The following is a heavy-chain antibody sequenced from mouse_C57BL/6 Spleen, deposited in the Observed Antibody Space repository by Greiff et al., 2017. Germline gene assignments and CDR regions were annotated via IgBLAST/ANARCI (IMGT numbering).Heavy chain of an antibody. CDR1: GYTFTSYW. D-gene: IGHD2-3*01. CDR3: ARCLYDGYYGGFAY. Sequence: QVQLQQPGAELVKPGASVKLSCKASGYTFTSYWMHWVKQRPGQGLEWIGMIHPNSGSTNYNEKFKSKATLTVDKSSSTAYMQLSSLTSEDSAVYYCARCLYDGYYGGFAYWGQGTLVTVSA. J-gene: IGHJ3*01. CDR2: IHPNSGST. V-gene: IGHV1-64*01.